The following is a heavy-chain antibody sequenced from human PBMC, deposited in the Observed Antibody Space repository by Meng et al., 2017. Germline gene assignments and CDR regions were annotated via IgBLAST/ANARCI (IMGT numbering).Heavy chain of an antibody. D-gene: IGHD3-22*01. Sequence: LSLTCAASGFTFSSYWMSWVRQAPGKGLEWVANIKQDGSEKYYVDSVKGRFTISRDNAKNSLYLQMNSLRAEDTAVYYCARVGGSGYNPPDFDIWGQGTMVTVSS. J-gene: IGHJ3*02. CDR3: ARVGGSGYNPPDFDI. CDR1: GFTFSSYW. CDR2: IKQDGSEK. V-gene: IGHV3-7*01.